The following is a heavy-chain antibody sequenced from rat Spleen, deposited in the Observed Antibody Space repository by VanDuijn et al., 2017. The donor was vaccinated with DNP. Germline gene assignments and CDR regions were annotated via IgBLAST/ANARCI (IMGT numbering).Heavy chain of an antibody. CDR3: ARQRVMYTTATGFAY. CDR1: GFIFSDYY. Sequence: EVQLVESGGGLVLPGRSQKLSCAASGFIFSDYYMAWVRQAPTKGLEWVATISIRGSTTSYPDSVKGRFTISRDNAKSCLYLHMNSLKSEDTATYYCARQRVMYTTATGFAYWGQGTLVTVSS. V-gene: IGHV5-25*01. CDR2: ISIRGSTT. J-gene: IGHJ3*01. D-gene: IGHD1-6*01.